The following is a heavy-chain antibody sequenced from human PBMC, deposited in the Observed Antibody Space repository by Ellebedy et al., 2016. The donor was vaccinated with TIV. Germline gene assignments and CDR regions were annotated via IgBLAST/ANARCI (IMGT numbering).Heavy chain of an antibody. CDR3: ASTPFSAGSGYHPHDY. J-gene: IGHJ4*02. D-gene: IGHD5-12*01. CDR1: GASISSYY. CDR2: IYYNENT. Sequence: MPSETLSLTCTVSGASISSYYWSWIRQPPGKGLEWIGYIYYNENTNYNPSLKSRVTLSVDTSKNQFSLNLNSVTAADTAVYFCASTPFSAGSGYHPHDYWGQGTLVTVSS. V-gene: IGHV4-59*08.